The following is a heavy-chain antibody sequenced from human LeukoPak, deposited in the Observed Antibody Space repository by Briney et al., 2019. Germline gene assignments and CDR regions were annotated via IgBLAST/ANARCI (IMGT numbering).Heavy chain of an antibody. D-gene: IGHD6-13*01. CDR3: ATEGYSSTWYYFDY. CDR2: IKAKTDGGTT. Sequence: GGSLRLSCAVSGLTFNIAWVSWVRQAPGKGLEWVGRIKAKTDGGTTDYAAPVKGRFTISRDDSKNTLYLQMNSLTTEDTAVYYCATEGYSSTWYYFDYWGQGTLVTVSS. CDR1: GLTFNIAW. J-gene: IGHJ4*02. V-gene: IGHV3-15*01.